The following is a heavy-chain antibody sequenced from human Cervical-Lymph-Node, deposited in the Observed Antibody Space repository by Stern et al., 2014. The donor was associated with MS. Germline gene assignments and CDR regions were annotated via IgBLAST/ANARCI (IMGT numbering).Heavy chain of an antibody. J-gene: IGHJ6*02. CDR2: MSFVGGNK. V-gene: IGHV3-30*03. CDR3: MGVGDAMHV. Sequence: EHLVESGGGVVQPGRSLTISCAASGFSLSNSGMHWVRQAPGKGLEWVAVMSFVGGNKKYGDSVKGRFSISRDMANNTLFLQMNSLRPEDTAVYYCMGVGDAMHVWGQGTTVIVSS. CDR1: GFSLSNSG.